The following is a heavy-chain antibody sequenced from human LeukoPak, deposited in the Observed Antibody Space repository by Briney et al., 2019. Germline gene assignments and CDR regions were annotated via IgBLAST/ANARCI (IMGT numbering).Heavy chain of an antibody. Sequence: GGSLRLSCTASGVNFSTYWMTWVRQVPGKGLEWVANIKEDGSEIYYVDAVKGRFSISRDNAKTSLYLQMHSLSVADTGLYYCVTDQTGRHPYFFDYWGQGTLVTVSS. CDR3: VTDQTGRHPYFFDY. J-gene: IGHJ4*02. CDR2: IKEDGSEI. D-gene: IGHD3-10*01. CDR1: GVNFSTYW. V-gene: IGHV3-7*01.